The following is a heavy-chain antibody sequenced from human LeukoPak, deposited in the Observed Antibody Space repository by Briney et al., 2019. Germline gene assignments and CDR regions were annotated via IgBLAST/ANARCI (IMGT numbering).Heavy chain of an antibody. CDR2: INHSGST. Sequence: SETLSLTCAVYGGSFSGYYWSWVRQPPGKGLEWIGEINHSGSTNYNPSLKSRGTISVDTYKNHFSLMLMDLHAADPCVDYCSEGWYTALDYWGQGTLVTVSS. J-gene: IGHJ4*02. D-gene: IGHD5-18*01. CDR3: SEGWYTALDY. V-gene: IGHV4-34*01. CDR1: GGSFSGYY.